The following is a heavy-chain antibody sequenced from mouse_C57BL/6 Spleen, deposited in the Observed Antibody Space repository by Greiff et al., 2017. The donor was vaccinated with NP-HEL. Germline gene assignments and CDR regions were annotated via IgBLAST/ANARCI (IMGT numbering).Heavy chain of an antibody. J-gene: IGHJ3*01. CDR3: ARSDGYYVGWFAY. V-gene: IGHV1-76*01. CDR1: GYTFTDYY. CDR2: IYPGSGNT. Sequence: VQVVESGAELVRPGASVKLSCKASGYTFTDYYINWVKQRPGQGLEWIARIYPGSGNTYYNEKFKGKATLTAEKSSSTAYMQLSSLTSEDSAVYFCARSDGYYVGWFAYWGQGTLVTVSA. D-gene: IGHD2-3*01.